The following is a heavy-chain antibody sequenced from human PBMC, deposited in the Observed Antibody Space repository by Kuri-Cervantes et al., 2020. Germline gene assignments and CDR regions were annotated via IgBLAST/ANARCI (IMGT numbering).Heavy chain of an antibody. V-gene: IGHV3-30*18. CDR1: GFTFSSYG. J-gene: IGHJ6*02. CDR2: ISYDGSNK. D-gene: IGHD3-3*01. Sequence: GGSLRLSCAASGFTFSSYGMHWVRQAPGKGLEWVAVISYDGSNKYYADSVKGRFTISGDNSKNTLSLQMNSLRAEDTAVYYCAKDSYYDFWSGMDVWGQGTTVTVSS. CDR3: AKDSYYDFWSGMDV.